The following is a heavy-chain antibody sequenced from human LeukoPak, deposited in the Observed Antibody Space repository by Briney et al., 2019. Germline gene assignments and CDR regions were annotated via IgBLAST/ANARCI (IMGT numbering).Heavy chain of an antibody. D-gene: IGHD6-19*01. CDR2: VSGSGDST. CDR1: GFTFSNCA. J-gene: IGHJ5*02. V-gene: IGHV3-23*01. Sequence: GGSLRLSCAASGFTFSNCAMSWVHRAPGRGLEWVSGVSGSGDSTYYADSVKGRFTISRDNSNNTLFLLMNSLRAEDTAVYYCAKYMSSGSWGQGTLVTVSS. CDR3: AKYMSSGS.